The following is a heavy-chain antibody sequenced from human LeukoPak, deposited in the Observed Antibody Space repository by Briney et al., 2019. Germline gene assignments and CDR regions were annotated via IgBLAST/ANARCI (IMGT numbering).Heavy chain of an antibody. V-gene: IGHV1-69*05. CDR3: ARASYCSSTSCYLGRGGFYYYYYMDV. J-gene: IGHJ6*03. Sequence: SVKVSCKASGGTFSSYAISWVRQAPGQGLEWMGGIIPIFGTANYAQKFQGRVTITTDESTSTAYMELSSLRSEDTAVYYCARASYCSSTSCYLGRGGFYYYYYMDVWGKGTTVTVSS. D-gene: IGHD2-2*01. CDR2: IIPIFGTA. CDR1: GGTFSSYA.